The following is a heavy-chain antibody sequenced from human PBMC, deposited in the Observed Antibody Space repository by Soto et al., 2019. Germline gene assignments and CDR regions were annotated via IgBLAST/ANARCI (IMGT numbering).Heavy chain of an antibody. CDR3: ARTPPLRSPYYFDY. CDR1: GFSISSYY. V-gene: IGHV4-59*01. Sequence: SETLSLTCPFSGFSISSYYWSWIWQPPGKGLEWIGYIYYSGSTNYNPSLKSRVTISVDTSKNQFSLKLSSVTAADTAVYYCARTPPLRSPYYFDYWGQGTLVTVSS. D-gene: IGHD4-17*01. J-gene: IGHJ4*02. CDR2: IYYSGST.